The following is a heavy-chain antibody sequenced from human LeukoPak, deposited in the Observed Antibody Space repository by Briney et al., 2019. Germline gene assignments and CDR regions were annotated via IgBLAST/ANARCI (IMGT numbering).Heavy chain of an antibody. V-gene: IGHV1-46*01. J-gene: IGHJ4*02. CDR3: ARGGDTFGGVIVTPFDY. CDR1: GYTFTSYY. CDR2: INPSGGST. D-gene: IGHD3-16*02. Sequence: ASVEVSCKASGYTFTSYYMHWVRQAPGQGLEWMGIINPSGGSTSYAQKFQGRVTMTRDTSTSTVYMELSSLRSEDTAAYYCARGGDTFGGVIVTPFDYWGQGTLVTVSS.